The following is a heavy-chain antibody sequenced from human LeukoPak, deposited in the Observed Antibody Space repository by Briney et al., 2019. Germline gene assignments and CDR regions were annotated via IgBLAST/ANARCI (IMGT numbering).Heavy chain of an antibody. V-gene: IGHV1-46*01. CDR1: GYTFTSYY. Sequence: SVKVSCKASGYTFTSYYMHWVRQAPGQGLEWMGIINPSGGSTSYAQKFQGRVTMARDTSTSTVYMELSSLRSEDTAVYYCARVATGRTLDYWGQGTLVTVSS. D-gene: IGHD1-1*01. CDR2: INPSGGST. J-gene: IGHJ4*02. CDR3: ARVATGRTLDY.